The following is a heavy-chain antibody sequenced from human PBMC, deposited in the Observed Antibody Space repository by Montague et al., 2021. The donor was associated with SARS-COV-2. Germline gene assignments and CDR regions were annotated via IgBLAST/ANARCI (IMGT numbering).Heavy chain of an antibody. CDR2: XXWXXXK. CDR3: ARTTYDILTGTLLAFDY. V-gene: IGHV2-70*01. CDR1: GFSLSTSGMC. D-gene: IGHD3-9*01. J-gene: IGHJ4*02. Sequence: PALVKPTQTLTLTCTFSGFSLSTSGMCVSWIRQPPGKALEWLAXXXWXXXKYXSTSLKTRLTISKDTSKNQVVLTMTNMDPVDTATYYCARTTYDILTGTLLAFDYWGQGTLVTVSS.